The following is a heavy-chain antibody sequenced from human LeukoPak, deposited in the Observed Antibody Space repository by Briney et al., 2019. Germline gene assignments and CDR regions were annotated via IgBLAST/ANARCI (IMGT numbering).Heavy chain of an antibody. D-gene: IGHD5-18*01. CDR2: IYHSGST. CDR3: ARGGGIQLWYSYYFDY. J-gene: IGHJ4*02. V-gene: IGHV4-30-2*01. Sequence: SETLSLTCAVSGGSISSGGYSWGWIRQPPGKGLEWIGYIYHSGSTYYNPSLKSRVTISVDRSKNQFSLKLSSVTAADTAVYYCARGGGIQLWYSYYFDYWGQRTLVTVSS. CDR1: GGSISSGGYS.